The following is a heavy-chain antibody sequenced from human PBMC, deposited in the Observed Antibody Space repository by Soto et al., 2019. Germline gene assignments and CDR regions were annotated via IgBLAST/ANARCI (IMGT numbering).Heavy chain of an antibody. CDR1: GFTFSSYS. Sequence: PGGSLRLSCAASGFTFSSYSMNWVRQAPGKGLEWVSSISSSSSYIYYADSVKGRFTISRHDSTNTPFLQMNSLTPEDTAVYYCARDGPYYYASRMDVWGQGTTVTVSS. CDR2: ISSSSSYI. J-gene: IGHJ6*02. CDR3: ARDGPYYYASRMDV. D-gene: IGHD3-10*01. V-gene: IGHV3-21*04.